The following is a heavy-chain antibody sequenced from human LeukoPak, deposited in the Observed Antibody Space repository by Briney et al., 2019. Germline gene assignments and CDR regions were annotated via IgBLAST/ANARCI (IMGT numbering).Heavy chain of an antibody. V-gene: IGHV1-69*13. CDR3: AGYLGSYYYYFDY. CDR2: IIPIFGTA. CDR1: GVTFSSYA. J-gene: IGHJ4*02. Sequence: ASVKVSCKASGVTFSSYAITWVRQAPGQGLEWMGGIIPIFGTANYAQKFQGRVTITADESTSTAYMELSSLRSEDTAVYYCAGYLGSYYYYFDYWGQGTLVTVSS. D-gene: IGHD1-26*01.